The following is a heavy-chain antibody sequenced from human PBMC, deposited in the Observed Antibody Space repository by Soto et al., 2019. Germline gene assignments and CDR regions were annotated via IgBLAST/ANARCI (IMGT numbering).Heavy chain of an antibody. Sequence: PGGSLRLSCAASGFTFSSYAMSWVRQAPGKGLEWVSAISGSGGSTYYADSVKGRFTISRDNSKNTLYLQMNSLRAEDTAVYYCASYITGYSYGYGPFDYWGQGTLVTVSS. J-gene: IGHJ4*02. CDR1: GFTFSSYA. CDR3: ASYITGYSYGYGPFDY. D-gene: IGHD5-18*01. CDR2: ISGSGGST. V-gene: IGHV3-23*01.